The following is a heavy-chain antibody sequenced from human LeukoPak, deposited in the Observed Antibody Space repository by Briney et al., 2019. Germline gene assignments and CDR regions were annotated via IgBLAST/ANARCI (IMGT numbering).Heavy chain of an antibody. D-gene: IGHD2-2*01. CDR2: IKEDGSEK. V-gene: IGHV3-7*03. CDR3: AKVPQDLVVPAATNWFDP. CDR1: GFTFSISW. Sequence: GGSLRLSCAASGFTFSISWMTWVRQAPGKGLEWVANIKEDGSEKYYVDSVKGRFTISRDNSKNTLYLQMNSLRAEDTAVYYCAKVPQDLVVPAATNWFDPWGQGTLVTVSS. J-gene: IGHJ5*02.